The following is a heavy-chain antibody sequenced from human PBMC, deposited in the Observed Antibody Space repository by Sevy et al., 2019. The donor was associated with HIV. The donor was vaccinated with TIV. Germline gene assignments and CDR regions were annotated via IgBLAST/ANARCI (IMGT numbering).Heavy chain of an antibody. Sequence: GGSLRLSCAASGFTFSRYGMSWVRQAPGKGLEWVSTISGSGGRKYHADSEKGRFTISRDNSKNKLYREMKSLRAEDTAIYYCAKDLNYYDSSGYYGYFDCWGQGTLVTVSS. V-gene: IGHV3-23*01. CDR1: GFTFSRYG. CDR3: AKDLNYYDSSGYYGYFDC. D-gene: IGHD3-22*01. J-gene: IGHJ4*02. CDR2: ISGSGGRK.